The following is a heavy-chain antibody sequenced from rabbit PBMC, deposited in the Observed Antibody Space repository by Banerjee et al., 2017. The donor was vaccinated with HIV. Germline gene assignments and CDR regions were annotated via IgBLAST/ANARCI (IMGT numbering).Heavy chain of an antibody. CDR2: IYAGSSGST. D-gene: IGHD1-1*01. Sequence: QEQLEESGGGLVKPEGSLTLTCKASGFSFSSSDWICWVRQAPGKGLEWIACIYAGSSGSTYYASWAKGRFTISKTSSTTVTLQMTSLTAADTATYFCARDGASGYNFNLWGPGTLVTVS. V-gene: IGHV1S45*01. J-gene: IGHJ4*01. CDR3: ARDGASGYNFNL. CDR1: GFSFSSSDW.